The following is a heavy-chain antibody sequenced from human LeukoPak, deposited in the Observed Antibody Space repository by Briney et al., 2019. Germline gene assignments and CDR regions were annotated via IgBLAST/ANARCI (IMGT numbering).Heavy chain of an antibody. CDR1: GVSFSGYY. CDR3: ARLSPYLGSGSSAFPDDF. J-gene: IGHJ4*02. Sequence: SETLSLTCAVYGVSFSGYYWSWIRQPPGKGLEWVGEINHSGSTNYNPSLKSRVTISVDTSKNQFSLKLSSVTAADTAVCYCARLSPYLGSGSSAFPDDFWGQGTLVTVSS. V-gene: IGHV4-34*01. CDR2: INHSGST. D-gene: IGHD3-10*01.